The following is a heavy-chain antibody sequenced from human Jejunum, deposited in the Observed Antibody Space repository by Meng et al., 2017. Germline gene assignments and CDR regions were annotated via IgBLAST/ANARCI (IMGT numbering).Heavy chain of an antibody. V-gene: IGHV6-1*01. CDR3: ARDESRLLRS. D-gene: IGHD3-22*01. CDR2: TYYRSKWYS. Sequence: VRLQQSGPGLVKPSQTLSLTLAISGDSVASNSAAWNWISQSPSRGLEWLGRTYYRSKWYSDYAVSVKSRITINTDTSKNQLSLQLNSVTPEDTAVYYCARDESRLLRSWGQGTLVTVSS. J-gene: IGHJ5*02. CDR1: GDSVASNSAA.